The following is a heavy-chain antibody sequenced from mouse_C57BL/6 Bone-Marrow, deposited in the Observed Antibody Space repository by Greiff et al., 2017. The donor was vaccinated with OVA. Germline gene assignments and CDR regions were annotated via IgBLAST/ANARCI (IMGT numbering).Heavy chain of an antibody. Sequence: KAGGGGGGRGGAGERGGRSGGYAFSGSWMNWVKQWCGKGLEWIGRIYPGDGDTNYNGKFKGKATLTADKSSSTAYMQLSSLTSEDSAVYFCARGGFYYCSSPFDFWGQGTTLTVSS. CDR2: IYPGDGDT. CDR1: GYAFSGSW. D-gene: IGHD1-1*01. CDR3: ARGGFYYCSSPFDF. J-gene: IGHJ2*01. V-gene: IGHV1-82*01.